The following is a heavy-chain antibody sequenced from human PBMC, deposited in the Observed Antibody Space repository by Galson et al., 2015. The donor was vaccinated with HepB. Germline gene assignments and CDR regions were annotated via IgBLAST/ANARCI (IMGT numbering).Heavy chain of an antibody. Sequence: SETLSLTCAVYGGSFSGYYWSWIRQPPGKGLEWIGEINHSGSTNYNPSLKSRVTISVDTSKNQFSLKLSSVTTADTAVYYCARGRVTGITMVRGVTYRPFDYWGQGTLVTVSS. D-gene: IGHD3-10*01. V-gene: IGHV4-34*01. CDR1: GGSFSGYY. J-gene: IGHJ4*02. CDR2: INHSGST. CDR3: ARGRVTGITMVRGVTYRPFDY.